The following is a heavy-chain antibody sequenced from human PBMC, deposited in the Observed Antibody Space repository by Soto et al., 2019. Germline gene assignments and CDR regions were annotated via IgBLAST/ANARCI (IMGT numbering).Heavy chain of an antibody. CDR3: ARDLKGYGRNPHYSYGMDV. V-gene: IGHV4-31*03. J-gene: IGHJ6*02. CDR1: GVSISSGGYY. CDR2: IYYSGST. Sequence: QVQLQESGPGLVKPSQTLSLTCTVSGVSISSGGYYWSCIRQHPGKGLDWIGYIYYSGSTYYNPSLKSRVTISVDTSKNQFSLKLSSVTAADTAVYYCARDLKGYGRNPHYSYGMDVWGQVTTVTVSS. D-gene: IGHD4-17*01.